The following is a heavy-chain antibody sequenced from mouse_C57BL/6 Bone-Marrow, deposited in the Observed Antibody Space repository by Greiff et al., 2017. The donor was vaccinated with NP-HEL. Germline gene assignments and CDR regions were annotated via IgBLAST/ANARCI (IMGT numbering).Heavy chain of an antibody. CDR2: LYPGGGYT. CDR3: ARLYYYAMDY. J-gene: IGHJ4*01. V-gene: IGHV1-63*01. CDR1: GYTFTNYW. Sequence: QVQLQQSGAELVRPGTSVKMSCKASGYTFTNYWIGWAKQRPGHGLEWIGDLYPGGGYTNYNEKFKGKATLTADKSSSTAYMQFSSLTSEDSAIYYCARLYYYAMDYWGQGTSVTVSS.